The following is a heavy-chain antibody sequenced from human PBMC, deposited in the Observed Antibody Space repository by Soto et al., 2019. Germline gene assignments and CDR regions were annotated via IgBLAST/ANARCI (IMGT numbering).Heavy chain of an antibody. J-gene: IGHJ4*02. D-gene: IGHD3-16*01. CDR1: GVSITDYY. V-gene: IGHV4-59*01. CDR3: AASLIPVMSTPHGYAQLSFDY. CDR2: IYYSGVP. Sequence: PSETLSLTCTVSGVSITDYYWGWIRQAPGKGLESMGYIYYSGVPCYNPYLNSRATISRDTSKNQFSLNLYFVTTADTAVYYCAASLIPVMSTPHGYAQLSFDYWRQGSLVTVS.